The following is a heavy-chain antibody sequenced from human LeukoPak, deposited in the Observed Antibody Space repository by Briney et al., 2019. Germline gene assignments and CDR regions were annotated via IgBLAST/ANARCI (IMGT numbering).Heavy chain of an antibody. D-gene: IGHD3-10*01. Sequence: ASVKVSCKASGYTFTDYYMHWVRQAPGQGLEWMGWISGYNGNTKYAQKLQGRLTLTTDTSTSTAYMDLRSLRSDDTAVYYCASRNYYASGTETGYYFDFWGQGTLVTVSS. CDR2: ISGYNGNT. CDR1: GYTFTDYY. V-gene: IGHV1-18*04. CDR3: ASRNYYASGTETGYYFDF. J-gene: IGHJ4*02.